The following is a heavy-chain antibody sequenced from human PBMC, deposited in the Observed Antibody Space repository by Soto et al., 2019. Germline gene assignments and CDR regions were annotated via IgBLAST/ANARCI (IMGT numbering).Heavy chain of an antibody. CDR3: ARGNHRGLQLCYVDL. CDR1: GGTFSNYP. Sequence: QVQLVQSGAEVKKPGSSVKVSCKASGGTFSNYPVSWVRQAPGQGLEWMGGIIPIFGTVNYAHKFQGRLTITADESPSTAYMELSSLRSEDTAVYYCARGNHRGLQLCYVDLWGRGTLVTVSS. CDR2: IIPIFGTV. V-gene: IGHV1-69*12. J-gene: IGHJ2*01. D-gene: IGHD5-12*01.